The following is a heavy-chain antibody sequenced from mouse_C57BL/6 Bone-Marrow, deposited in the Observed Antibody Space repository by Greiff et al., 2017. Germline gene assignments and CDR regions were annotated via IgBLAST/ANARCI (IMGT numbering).Heavy chain of an antibody. Sequence: VKLMESGPGLVAPSQSLSITCTVSGFSLTSYGVDWVRQPPGKGLEWLGVIWGGGSTNYNSALMSRLSISKVNSKSQVFLKMNSLQTDDTAMYYCDKHSPIYYGNYPFAYWGQGTLVTVSA. D-gene: IGHD2-1*01. CDR1: GFSLTSYG. V-gene: IGHV2-9*01. CDR2: IWGGGST. CDR3: DKHSPIYYGNYPFAY. J-gene: IGHJ3*01.